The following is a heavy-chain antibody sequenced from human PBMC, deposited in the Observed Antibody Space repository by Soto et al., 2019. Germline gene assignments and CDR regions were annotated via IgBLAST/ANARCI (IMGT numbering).Heavy chain of an antibody. Sequence: SETLSLTCTVSGGSISSGDYYWSWMRQPPGKGLEWIGYIYCSGSTYYNPSLKSRVTISVDTSKNQFSLKLSSVTAADTAEYFCPRGERIKIGIDDWGQGTRVTVSS. CDR2: IYCSGST. CDR1: GGSISSGDYY. V-gene: IGHV4-30-4*01. D-gene: IGHD3-9*01. J-gene: IGHJ4*02. CDR3: PRGERIKIGIDD.